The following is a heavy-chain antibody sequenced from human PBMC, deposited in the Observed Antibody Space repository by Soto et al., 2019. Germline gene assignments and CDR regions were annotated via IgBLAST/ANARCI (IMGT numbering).Heavy chain of an antibody. J-gene: IGHJ4*02. CDR2: INPGPNSA. V-gene: IGHV1-46*01. CDR3: AGASSSVFSVVADY. D-gene: IGHD2-15*01. CDR1: NDSLSSHF. Sequence: ASVKVSCKVSNDSLSSHFIHWVRQAPGEGLEWMEIINPGPNSASYSKEFQGRLTLTSDMPSRTVYMQLSKLRSDDTAVYYCAGASSSVFSVVADYWGKGTPVTVSS.